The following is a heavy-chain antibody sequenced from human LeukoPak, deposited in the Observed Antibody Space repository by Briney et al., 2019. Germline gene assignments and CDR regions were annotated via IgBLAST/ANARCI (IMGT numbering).Heavy chain of an antibody. D-gene: IGHD3-22*01. V-gene: IGHV1-46*01. J-gene: IGHJ4*02. Sequence: GASVKVSCKASGYTFTSYYMHWVRQAPGQGLEWMGIINPSGGSTSYAQKFQGRVTMTRDTSTSTVYMELSSLRSEDTAVYYCATLSDYYDSSGYYFGYWGQGTLVTVSS. CDR1: GYTFTSYY. CDR2: INPSGGST. CDR3: ATLSDYYDSSGYYFGY.